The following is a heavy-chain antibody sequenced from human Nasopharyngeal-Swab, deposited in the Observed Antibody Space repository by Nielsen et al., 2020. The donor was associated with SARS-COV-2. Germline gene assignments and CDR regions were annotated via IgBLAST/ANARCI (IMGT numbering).Heavy chain of an antibody. D-gene: IGHD6-13*01. Sequence: GGSLRLSCAASGFTFSSYAMHWVRQAPGKGLEWVAVISHDGSKKYYGDSVEGRFIISRDNSKNTLYLQMNSRRAEDTAVYYCARDGSSWYEGYYCDNWGQGTLVTVSS. CDR3: ARDGSSWYEGYYCDN. V-gene: IGHV3-30*04. J-gene: IGHJ4*02. CDR2: ISHDGSKK. CDR1: GFTFSSYA.